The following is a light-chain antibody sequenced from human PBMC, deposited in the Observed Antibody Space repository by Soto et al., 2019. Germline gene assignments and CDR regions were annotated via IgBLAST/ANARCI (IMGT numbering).Light chain of an antibody. Sequence: QPVLTQPPSASGTPGQRVAISCSGSSSNIGDNTVHWYQQLPGTAPKLLIYNNDRRPSGVPDRFSGSKSGTSASLAISGLQSEDEADYFCSTWDDSLNGWVFGGGTKLTVL. CDR2: NND. CDR1: SSNIGDNT. J-gene: IGLJ3*02. V-gene: IGLV1-44*01. CDR3: STWDDSLNGWV.